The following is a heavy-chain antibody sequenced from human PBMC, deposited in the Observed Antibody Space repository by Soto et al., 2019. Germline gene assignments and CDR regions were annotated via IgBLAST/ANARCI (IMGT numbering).Heavy chain of an antibody. J-gene: IGHJ5*02. CDR1: GFTCGASY. CDR3: VRGGGGGLFDP. CDR2: ISPGSRYP. D-gene: IGHD2-15*01. V-gene: IGHV3-11*06. Sequence: TGGSLRLACAGSGFTCGASYMSWIRQAPGKGLEWLSYISPGSRYPAYADSVKGRFTISRDNAKRSLYLQMMSLTAEDTAIYYCVRGGGGGLFDPWGQGTMVTVSS.